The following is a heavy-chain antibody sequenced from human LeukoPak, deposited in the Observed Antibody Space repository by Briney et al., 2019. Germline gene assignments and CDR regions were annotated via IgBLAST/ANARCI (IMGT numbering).Heavy chain of an antibody. Sequence: GGSLRLSCAASGFTFSSYGMHWVRQAPGKGLEWVAVISYDGSNKYYADSVKGRFTISRDNSKNTLYLQMNSLRAEDTAVYYCAKGGRDYDSSGYYYVDYWGQGTLVTVSS. D-gene: IGHD3-22*01. V-gene: IGHV3-30*18. CDR1: GFTFSSYG. CDR2: ISYDGSNK. CDR3: AKGGRDYDSSGYYYVDY. J-gene: IGHJ4*02.